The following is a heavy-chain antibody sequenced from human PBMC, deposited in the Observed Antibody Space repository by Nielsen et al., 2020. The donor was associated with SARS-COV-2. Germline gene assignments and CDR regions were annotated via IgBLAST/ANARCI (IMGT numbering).Heavy chain of an antibody. CDR3: ARVGSSGWIQH. Sequence: GGSLRLSCAASGFTFSSYGMHWVRQAPGKGLEWVAVISYDGSNKYYADSVKGRFTISRDNSKNTLYLQMNSLRAEDTAVYYCARVGSSGWIQHWGQGTLVTVSS. D-gene: IGHD6-19*01. V-gene: IGHV3-30*03. J-gene: IGHJ1*01. CDR2: ISYDGSNK. CDR1: GFTFSSYG.